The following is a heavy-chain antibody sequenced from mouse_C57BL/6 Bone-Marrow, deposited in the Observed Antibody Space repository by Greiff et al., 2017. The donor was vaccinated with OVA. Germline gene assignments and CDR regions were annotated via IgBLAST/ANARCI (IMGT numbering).Heavy chain of an antibody. CDR3: ASSYAMDY. Sequence: VQLQQPGAELVRPGTSVKLSCKASGYTFTSYWMHWVQQWPGQGLEWIGVIEPSDSYAYYNQKFKGKATLTVDTSSSTAYMQLSSQASEDSAVYYCASSYAMDYWGQGTSVTVSS. J-gene: IGHJ4*01. V-gene: IGHV1-59*01. CDR1: GYTFTSYW. CDR2: IEPSDSYA.